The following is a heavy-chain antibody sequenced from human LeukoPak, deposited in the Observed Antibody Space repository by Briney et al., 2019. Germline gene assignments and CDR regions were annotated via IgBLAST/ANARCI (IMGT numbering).Heavy chain of an antibody. D-gene: IGHD1-7*01. CDR3: ARVGAYNWNYICDS. J-gene: IGHJ4*02. CDR1: GFTFSSYE. Sequence: PRGSLRLSCAASGFTFSSYEMNWVRQAPGKGLEWVSYISSSGSTIYYADSVKGRFTISRDNAKNSLYLQMNSLRAEDTAVYYCARVGAYNWNYICDSWGQGTLVTVSS. V-gene: IGHV3-48*03. CDR2: ISSSGSTI.